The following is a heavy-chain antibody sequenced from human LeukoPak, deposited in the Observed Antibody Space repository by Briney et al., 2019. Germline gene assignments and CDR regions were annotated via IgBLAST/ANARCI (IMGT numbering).Heavy chain of an antibody. Sequence: PSETLSLTCAVYGGSFSGYYWSWIRQPPGKGLEWIGEINHSGSTNYNPSLKSRVTISVDTSRNQFSLKLSSVTAADTAVYYCARGGRSPVDYWGQGTPVTVAS. V-gene: IGHV4-34*01. CDR1: GGSFSGYY. J-gene: IGHJ4*02. CDR2: INHSGST. CDR3: ARGGRSPVDY.